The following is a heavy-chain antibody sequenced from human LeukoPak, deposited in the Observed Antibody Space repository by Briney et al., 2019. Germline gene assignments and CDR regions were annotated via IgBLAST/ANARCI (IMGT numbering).Heavy chain of an antibody. Sequence: AASVTVSCTASGYTFTSYGISWVRQAPGQGLEWMGWISAFNGNTIYAQKVQGRVTVTTDTSTSTVYMELRSLRSDDTAVYFCARDGGSEYNWFDPWGQGTLVTVSS. CDR1: GYTFTSYG. V-gene: IGHV1-18*01. CDR2: ISAFNGNT. D-gene: IGHD3-10*01. J-gene: IGHJ5*02. CDR3: ARDGGSEYNWFDP.